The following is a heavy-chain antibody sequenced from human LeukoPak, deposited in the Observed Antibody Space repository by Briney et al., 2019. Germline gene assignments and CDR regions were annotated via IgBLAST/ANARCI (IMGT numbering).Heavy chain of an antibody. CDR2: IKQDGSEK. CDR3: ARIAAAGIDV. J-gene: IGHJ6*04. CDR1: GFTLSYYW. Sequence: TGGSLRLSCAASGFTLSYYWMGWVRQAPGKGLEWVANIKQDGSEKYYVDSVKGRFTISRDNAKNSLYLQLNSLRAEDTAVYYCARIAAAGIDVWGKGTTVTVSS. D-gene: IGHD6-13*01. V-gene: IGHV3-7*01.